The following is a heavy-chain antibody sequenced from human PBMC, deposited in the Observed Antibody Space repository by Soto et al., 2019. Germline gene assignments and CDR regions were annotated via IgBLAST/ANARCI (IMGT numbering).Heavy chain of an antibody. CDR1: GGSISSSSYY. D-gene: IGHD4-4*01. CDR3: ATEPAAVYSNYARYYYYMDV. CDR2: INHSGST. J-gene: IGHJ6*03. V-gene: IGHV4-39*07. Sequence: SETLSLTCTVSGGSISSSSYYWGWIRQPPGKGLEWIGEINHSGSTNYNPSLKSRVTISVDTSKNQFSLKLSSVTAADTAVYYCATEPAAVYSNYARYYYYMDVWGKGTTVTVS.